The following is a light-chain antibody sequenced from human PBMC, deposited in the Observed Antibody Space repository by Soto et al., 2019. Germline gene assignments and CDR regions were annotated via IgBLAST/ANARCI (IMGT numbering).Light chain of an antibody. CDR3: QHYGGEWT. V-gene: IGKV1-5*01. J-gene: IGKJ1*01. Sequence: DIQMTHSPSTLSGSVGDRFTITCRASQTISYRLALYQQKPGKAPKVLIYDASSLESGVPSRFSGSGSATELILNLTNLKPDDYATYHCQHYGGEWTFVQCTKVNIK. CDR1: QTISYR. CDR2: DAS.